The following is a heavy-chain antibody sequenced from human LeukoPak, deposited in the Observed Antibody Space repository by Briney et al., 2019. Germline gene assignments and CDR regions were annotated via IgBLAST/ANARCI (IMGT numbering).Heavy chain of an antibody. V-gene: IGHV3-53*01. CDR1: GFTVSSNY. D-gene: IGHD3-22*01. Sequence: GGSLRLSCAASGFTVSSNYMSWVRQAPGKGLEWVSVIYSGGSTYYADSVKGRFTISRDNAKNSLFLQMNSLGADDTAVYYCARDRYYYDSSGYDAFDMWGQGTMVTVSA. J-gene: IGHJ3*02. CDR3: ARDRYYYDSSGYDAFDM. CDR2: IYSGGST.